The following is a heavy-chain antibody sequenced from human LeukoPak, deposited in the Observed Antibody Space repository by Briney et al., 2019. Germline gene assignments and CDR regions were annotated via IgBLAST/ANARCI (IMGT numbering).Heavy chain of an antibody. CDR3: ARGRIVLMVYAINYYYMDV. CDR1: GYTFTSYD. D-gene: IGHD2-8*01. J-gene: IGHJ6*03. Sequence: ASVKVSCKASGYTFTSYDINWVRQATGQGLEWMGWMNPNSGNTGYAQKFQGRVTMTRNTSISTAYMELSSLRSEDTAVYYCARGRIVLMVYAINYYYMDVWGKGTTVTVSS. V-gene: IGHV1-8*01. CDR2: MNPNSGNT.